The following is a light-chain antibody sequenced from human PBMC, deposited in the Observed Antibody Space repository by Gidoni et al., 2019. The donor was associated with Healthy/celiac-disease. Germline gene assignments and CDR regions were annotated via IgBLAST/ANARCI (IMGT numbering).Light chain of an antibody. J-gene: IGKJ4*01. CDR2: LGS. CDR3: MQALQTPLT. Sequence: IVLTQSPLSLPVTPGDPASISCRSSQSLLHSNGYNYLDWYLQKPGQSPQLLIYLGSNRDSGVPDRFSGSGSGTDFTLKISRVEAEDVGVYYCMQALQTPLTVGGGTKVEIK. CDR1: QSLLHSNGYNY. V-gene: IGKV2-28*01.